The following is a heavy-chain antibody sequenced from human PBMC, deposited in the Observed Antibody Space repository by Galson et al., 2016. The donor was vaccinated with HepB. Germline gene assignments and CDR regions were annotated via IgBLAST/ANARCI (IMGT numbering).Heavy chain of an antibody. J-gene: IGHJ6*02. CDR2: IYYSGTT. CDR1: GGSIRSYY. CDR3: ARGGYSPMDV. Sequence: ETLSLTCTVSGGSIRSYYWSWIRQPPGKGLEWIGYIYYSGTTNYNPSLKSRVTISVDTSKNQFSLKLSSVTAADTAVYYCARGGYSPMDVWGQGTTVTVSS. D-gene: IGHD2-15*01. V-gene: IGHV4-59*01.